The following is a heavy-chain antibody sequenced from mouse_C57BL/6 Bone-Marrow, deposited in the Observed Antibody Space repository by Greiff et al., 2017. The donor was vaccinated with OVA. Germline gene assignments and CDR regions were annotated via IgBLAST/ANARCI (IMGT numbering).Heavy chain of an antibody. CDR3: AICGEDY. V-gene: IGHV1-74*01. CDR2: IHPSASDT. CDR1: GYTFTSYW. Sequence: QVQLQQPGAELVKPGASVKVSCKASGYTFTSYWMHWVKQRPGQGLEWIGRIHPSASDTNSNQKFKGKATLTVDKSSSTAYMQLSSLTAEDSAVYYCAICGEDYWGQGTSVTVSS. J-gene: IGHJ4*01.